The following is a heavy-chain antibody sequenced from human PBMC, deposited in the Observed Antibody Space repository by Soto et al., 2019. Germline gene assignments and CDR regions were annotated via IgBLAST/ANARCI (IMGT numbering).Heavy chain of an antibody. CDR3: ASGRYCSGGSCRLNYYYGMDV. CDR1: GGTFSSYA. D-gene: IGHD2-15*01. J-gene: IGHJ6*02. Sequence: QVQLVQSGAEVKKPGSSVKVSCKASGGTFSSYAISWVRQAPGQGLEWMGGIIPIFGTANYAQKFQGRVTITADESTSTAHMELSSLRSEDTAVYYCASGRYCSGGSCRLNYYYGMDVWGQGTTVTVSS. CDR2: IIPIFGTA. V-gene: IGHV1-69*01.